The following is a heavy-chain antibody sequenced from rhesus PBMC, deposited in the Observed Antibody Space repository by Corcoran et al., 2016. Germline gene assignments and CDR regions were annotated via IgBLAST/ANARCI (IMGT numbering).Heavy chain of an antibody. J-gene: IGHJ3*01. CDR3: ARESGSYYLDSFDF. CDR1: GGSISSNY. Sequence: QLQLQESGPGLVKPSETLSLTCAVSGGSISSNYWSWIRQPPGKGLEWNGRISGSGGSTDYNPSLKSRVTISTSTSKNQFSLKLSSVTAADTAVYYCARESGSYYLDSFDFWGQGLRVTVSS. CDR2: ISGSGGST. V-gene: IGHV4-173*01. D-gene: IGHD3-16*01.